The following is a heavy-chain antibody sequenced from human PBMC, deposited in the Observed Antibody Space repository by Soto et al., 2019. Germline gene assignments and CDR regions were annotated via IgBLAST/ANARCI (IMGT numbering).Heavy chain of an antibody. V-gene: IGHV4-34*01. D-gene: IGHD2-2*01. Sequence: SETLSLTCAVYGGSFIGYYWSWIRQPPGKGLEWIGEINHSGSTNYNPSLKSRVTISVDTSKNQFSLKLSSVTAADTAVYYCALSPGTTQFGYWGQGTLVTVSS. CDR1: GGSFIGYY. CDR3: ALSPGTTQFGY. J-gene: IGHJ4*02. CDR2: INHSGST.